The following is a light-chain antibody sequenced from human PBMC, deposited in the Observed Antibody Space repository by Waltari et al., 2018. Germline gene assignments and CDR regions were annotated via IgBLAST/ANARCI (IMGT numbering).Light chain of an antibody. V-gene: IGLV3-25*03. Sequence: SNELTQPPSVSVSTGQTARITCSGDALTKQYDYWLQQKPGQAPLMLIYKDNERPSGIPERFSASSSGTTVTLTISGVQAEDEADYYCQSAANSVTFDVVFGGGTKLTVL. CDR2: KDN. J-gene: IGLJ2*01. CDR3: QSAANSVTFDVV. CDR1: ALTKQY.